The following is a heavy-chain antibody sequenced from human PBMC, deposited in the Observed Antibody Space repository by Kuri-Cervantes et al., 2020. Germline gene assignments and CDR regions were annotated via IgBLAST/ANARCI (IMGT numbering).Heavy chain of an antibody. Sequence: ASVKVSCKASGYTFIGYGISWVRQAPGHGLEWMGWISAYNGESNYAQKFQGRVTMTTDTSTSTAYMELRSLRSDDTAVYYCARVPPDGYWGQGTLVTVSS. CDR2: ISAYNGES. J-gene: IGHJ4*02. V-gene: IGHV1-18*01. CDR3: ARVPPDGY. CDR1: GYTFIGYG.